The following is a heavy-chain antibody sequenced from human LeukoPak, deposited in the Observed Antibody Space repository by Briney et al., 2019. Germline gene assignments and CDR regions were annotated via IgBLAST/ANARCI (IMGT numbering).Heavy chain of an antibody. CDR1: GFTFSSYA. D-gene: IGHD3-3*01. CDR2: ISYDGSNK. CDR3: ARDLGEWLFSFDY. J-gene: IGHJ4*02. Sequence: GGSLRLSCAASGFTFSSYAMHWVRQAPGKGLEWVAVISYDGSNKYYADSVKGRFTISRDNSKNTLYLQMNSLRAEDTAVYYCARDLGEWLFSFDYWGQGTLVTVSS. V-gene: IGHV3-30-3*01.